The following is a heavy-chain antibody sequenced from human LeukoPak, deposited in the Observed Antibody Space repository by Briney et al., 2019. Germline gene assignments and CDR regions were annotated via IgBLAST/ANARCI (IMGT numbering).Heavy chain of an antibody. CDR3: ASMPPITMVRGVISDY. V-gene: IGHV1-2*02. D-gene: IGHD3-10*01. Sequence: ASVKVSCKASGYTFTGYYMHWVRQAPGQGLEWMGWINPNSGGTNYAQKFQGRVTMTRDTSISTAYMELSRLRSDDTAVYYCASMPPITMVRGVISDYWGQGTLVTVSS. CDR2: INPNSGGT. J-gene: IGHJ4*02. CDR1: GYTFTGYY.